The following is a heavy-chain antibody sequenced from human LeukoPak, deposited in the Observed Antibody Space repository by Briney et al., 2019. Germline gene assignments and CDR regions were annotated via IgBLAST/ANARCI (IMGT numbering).Heavy chain of an antibody. CDR2: ISKSGDNT. V-gene: IGHV3-23*01. Sequence: GGSLRLSCAASGFTFSSYAMSWARQAPGKGLEWISGISKSGDNTQYADSVKGRFTISRDNSKNTLYLQMNSLRAEDTAVYYCAKGDIYGDYVGGWGQGTLVTVSS. CDR3: AKGDIYGDYVGG. J-gene: IGHJ4*02. D-gene: IGHD4-17*01. CDR1: GFTFSSYA.